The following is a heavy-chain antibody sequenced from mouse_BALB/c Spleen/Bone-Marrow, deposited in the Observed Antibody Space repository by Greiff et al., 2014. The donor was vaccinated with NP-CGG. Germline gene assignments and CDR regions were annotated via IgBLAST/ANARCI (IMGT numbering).Heavy chain of an antibody. J-gene: IGHJ2*01. D-gene: IGHD2-14*01. Sequence: QVQLQQSGAELVKPGASVKLSCKASGYTFTSYWMHWVKQRPGQGLEWIGEINPSNGRTNYNEKFKSKATLTVDKSSSTAYMQLSSLTSEDSAVYYCARWYEGYWGQGATLTVS. CDR2: INPSNGRT. V-gene: IGHV1S81*02. CDR3: ARWYEGY. CDR1: GYTFTSYW.